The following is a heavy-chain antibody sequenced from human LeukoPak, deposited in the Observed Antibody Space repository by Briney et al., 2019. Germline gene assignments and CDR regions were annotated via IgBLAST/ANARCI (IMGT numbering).Heavy chain of an antibody. V-gene: IGHV4-59*01. Sequence: PSETLSLTCTVSGGSISSYYWSWIRQPPGKGLEWIGYIYYSGSTNYNPSLKSRVTISVDTSKNQFSLKLSSVTAADTAVYYCARFMASYSWNDAPGTNAFDIWGQGTMVTVSS. CDR1: GGSISSYY. CDR3: ARFMASYSWNDAPGTNAFDI. J-gene: IGHJ3*02. CDR2: IYYSGST. D-gene: IGHD1-1*01.